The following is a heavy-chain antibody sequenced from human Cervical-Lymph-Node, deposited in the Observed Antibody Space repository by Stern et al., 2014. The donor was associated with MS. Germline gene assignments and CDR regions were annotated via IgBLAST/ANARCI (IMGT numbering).Heavy chain of an antibody. CDR1: GDSINYNY. Sequence: QVQLVESGPGLVKPSETLSLTCTVSGDSINYNYWGWIRQPPGTALEWIGYILYSGSPTYNPSLKTRVTISVDTSKNQFSLNLSSVTAADTAVYYCARVLRRRVIGAPGAGYYFDYWGQGTLVTVPS. J-gene: IGHJ4*02. CDR3: ARVLRRRVIGAPGAGYYFDY. V-gene: IGHV4-59*01. CDR2: ILYSGSP. D-gene: IGHD6-13*01.